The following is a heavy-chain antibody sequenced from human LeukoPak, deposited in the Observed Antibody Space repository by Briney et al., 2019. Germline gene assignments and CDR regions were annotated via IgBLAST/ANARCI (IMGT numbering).Heavy chain of an antibody. Sequence: GGSLRLSCVASGFTFSHSSMTWVRQAPGKGLEWVGHIKEDGSSQNYADSVKGRFTISRDNAKSSLHLQMNGLRAEDTAMYYCVKDSGWFHFDSWGQGTLVTVSS. CDR2: IKEDGSSQ. CDR1: GFTFSHSS. D-gene: IGHD6-19*01. V-gene: IGHV3-7*03. J-gene: IGHJ4*02. CDR3: VKDSGWFHFDS.